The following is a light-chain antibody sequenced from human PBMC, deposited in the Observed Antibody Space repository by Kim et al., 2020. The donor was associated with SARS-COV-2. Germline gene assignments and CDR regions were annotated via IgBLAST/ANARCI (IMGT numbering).Light chain of an antibody. J-gene: IGLJ1*01. Sequence: ESPGQTASITCSGDKLGDKYACWYQQKPGQSPVLVIYQDSKRPSGIPERFSGSNSGNTATLTISGTQAMDEADYYCQAWDSSTAVFGTGTKVTVL. V-gene: IGLV3-1*01. CDR1: KLGDKY. CDR2: QDS. CDR3: QAWDSSTAV.